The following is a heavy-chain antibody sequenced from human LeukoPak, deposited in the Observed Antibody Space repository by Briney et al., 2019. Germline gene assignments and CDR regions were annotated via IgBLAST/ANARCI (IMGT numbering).Heavy chain of an antibody. J-gene: IGHJ3*02. CDR1: GFTFSDYY. V-gene: IGHV3-11*04. CDR3: ARWGDHGTRDAFDI. Sequence: GGSLRLSCAASGFTFSDYYMSWIRQAPGTGLEWVSYISSSGSTIYYADSVKGRFTISRDNAKNSLYLQMNSLRAEDTAVYYCARWGDHGTRDAFDIWGQGTMVTVLS. D-gene: IGHD1-7*01. CDR2: ISSSGSTI.